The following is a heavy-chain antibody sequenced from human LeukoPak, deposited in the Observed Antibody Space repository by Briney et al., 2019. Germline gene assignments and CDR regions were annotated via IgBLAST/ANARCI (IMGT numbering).Heavy chain of an antibody. CDR3: AKALYSSSWPPFDY. V-gene: IGHV3-23*01. CDR2: ISGSGGST. Sequence: PGGSLRLSCAASGFTFSSYGMHWVRQAPGKGLEWVSAISGSGGSTYYADSVKGRFTISRDNSKNTLYLQMNSLRAEDTAVYYCAKALYSSSWPPFDYWGQGTLVTVSS. CDR1: GFTFSSYG. J-gene: IGHJ4*02. D-gene: IGHD6-13*01.